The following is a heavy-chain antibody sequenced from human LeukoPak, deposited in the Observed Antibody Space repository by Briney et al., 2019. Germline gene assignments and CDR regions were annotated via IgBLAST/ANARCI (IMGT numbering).Heavy chain of an antibody. J-gene: IGHJ4*02. V-gene: IGHV3-7*01. D-gene: IGHD2-21*02. CDR1: GFTFSDYW. CDR3: TRGDPDY. CDR2: INYHGNEN. Sequence: GGSLRLSCAASGFTFSDYWMQWVRQAPGKGLEWVANINYHGNENYLLDSVKGRFTISRDNAKNSLFLQMNSLRAEDTAVYYCTRGDPDYWGLGTPVTVSS.